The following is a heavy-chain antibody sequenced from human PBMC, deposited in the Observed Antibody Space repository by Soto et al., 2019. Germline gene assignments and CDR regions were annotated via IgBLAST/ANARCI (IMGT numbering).Heavy chain of an antibody. J-gene: IGHJ4*02. CDR3: ARGGDIVVVPAAIDY. Sequence: SETLSLTCAVYGGSFSGYYWSRIRQPPGKGLEWIGEINHSGSTNYNPSLKSRVTISVDTSKNQFSLKLSSVTAADTAVYYCARGGDIVVVPAAIDYWGQGTLVTSPQ. CDR2: INHSGST. CDR1: GGSFSGYY. V-gene: IGHV4-34*01. D-gene: IGHD2-2*01.